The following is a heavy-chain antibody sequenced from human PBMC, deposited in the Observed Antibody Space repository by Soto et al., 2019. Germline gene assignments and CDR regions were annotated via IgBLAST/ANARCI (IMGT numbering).Heavy chain of an antibody. CDR2: IYYSGST. V-gene: IGHV4-30-4*01. CDR1: GGSISSGDYY. D-gene: IGHD3-22*01. Sequence: SETLSLTCTVSGGSISSGDYYWSWIRQPPGKGLEWIGYIYYSGSTYYNPSLKSRVTISVDTSKNQFSLKLSSVTAADTAVYYCARDSSGYYWILDYWGQGTLVTVSS. CDR3: ARDSSGYYWILDY. J-gene: IGHJ4*02.